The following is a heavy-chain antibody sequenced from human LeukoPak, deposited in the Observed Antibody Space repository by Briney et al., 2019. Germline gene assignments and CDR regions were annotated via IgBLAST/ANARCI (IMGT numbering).Heavy chain of an antibody. V-gene: IGHV4-59*01. CDR1: GGSISSYY. CDR3: ARVWGYSYYFDY. J-gene: IGHJ4*02. CDR2: IYHSGTT. D-gene: IGHD5-18*01. Sequence: PSETLSLTCTVSGGSISSYYWSWIRQPAGEGLEWIGYIYHSGTTNYNPSLKSRVTMSVDTSKNQFSLKLSSVTAADTAVYYCARVWGYSYYFDYWGQGTLVTVSS.